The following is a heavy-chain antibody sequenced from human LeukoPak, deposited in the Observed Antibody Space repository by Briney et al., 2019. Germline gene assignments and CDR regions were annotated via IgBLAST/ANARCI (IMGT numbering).Heavy chain of an antibody. J-gene: IGHJ4*02. D-gene: IGHD1-26*01. V-gene: IGHV3-48*03. Sequence: PGGSLRLSCAASGFSFSSYEMNWVRQAPGKGLEWISYISTSGSTICYVDSVKGRFTISRDNAKNSLYLQMNSLRAEDTAVYYCARRRYSGSSQHFDYWGQGTLVTVSS. CDR2: ISTSGSTI. CDR3: ARRRYSGSSQHFDY. CDR1: GFSFSSYE.